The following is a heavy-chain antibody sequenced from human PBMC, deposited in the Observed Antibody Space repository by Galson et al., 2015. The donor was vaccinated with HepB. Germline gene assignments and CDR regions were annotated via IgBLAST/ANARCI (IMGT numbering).Heavy chain of an antibody. D-gene: IGHD6-19*01. CDR2: IFSNDEK. Sequence: PALVKPTQTLTLTCTVSGFSLSNPRMGVSWIRQPPGKALEWLAHIFSNDEKSYSRSLKSRLTISKDTSKSQVVLTMTNMDPVDTATYYCARTLKVDSSGWWYFFDDWGQGTLVTVSS. CDR1: GFSLSNPRMG. CDR3: ARTLKVDSSGWWYFFDD. J-gene: IGHJ4*02. V-gene: IGHV2-26*01.